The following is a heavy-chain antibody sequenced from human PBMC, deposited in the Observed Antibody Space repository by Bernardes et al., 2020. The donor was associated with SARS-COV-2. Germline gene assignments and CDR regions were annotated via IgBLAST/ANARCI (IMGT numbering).Heavy chain of an antibody. V-gene: IGHV4-34*01. Sequence: LSITCSVYGGSFSGYYWSWIRQPPGKGLEWIGEINHSGSTNYNPSLKSRVTISVDTSKNQFSLKLSSVTAADTAVYYCARGPLYDSSGYYYPAYYYYYGMDVWGQGTTVTVSS. D-gene: IGHD3-22*01. CDR2: INHSGST. CDR3: ARGPLYDSSGYYYPAYYYYYGMDV. CDR1: GGSFSGYY. J-gene: IGHJ6*02.